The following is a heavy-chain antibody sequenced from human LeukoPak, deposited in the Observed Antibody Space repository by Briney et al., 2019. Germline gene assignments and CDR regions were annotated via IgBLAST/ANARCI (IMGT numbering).Heavy chain of an antibody. Sequence: PSETLSLTCTVSGGSISSYYWSWIRQPPGKGLEWIGYIYYSGSTNYNPSLKSRVTISVDTSKNQFSLKLSSVTAADTAVYYCARDSGYDILIGSDYYYYGMDVWGQGTTVTVSS. CDR3: ARDSGYDILIGSDYYYYGMDV. J-gene: IGHJ6*02. CDR1: GGSISSYY. V-gene: IGHV4-59*01. D-gene: IGHD3-9*01. CDR2: IYYSGST.